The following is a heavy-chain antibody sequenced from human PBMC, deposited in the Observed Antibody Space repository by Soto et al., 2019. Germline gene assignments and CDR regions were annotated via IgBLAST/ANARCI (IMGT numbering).Heavy chain of an antibody. J-gene: IGHJ6*03. D-gene: IGHD2-21*01. CDR2: INWNSGKI. Sequence: SLRLSCPAFGFTFDDYARHWVRQAPGKGLEWVSGINWNSGKIGYVDSVKDRFTISRDNAKNSLYLQLNSLRPEDTAFYFCAKGGGYSIHQYIDVWGKGTTVTVSS. V-gene: IGHV3-9*01. CDR3: AKGGGYSIHQYIDV. CDR1: GFTFDDYA.